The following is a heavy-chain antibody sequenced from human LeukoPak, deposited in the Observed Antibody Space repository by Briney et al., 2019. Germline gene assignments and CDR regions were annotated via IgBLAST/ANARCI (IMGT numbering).Heavy chain of an antibody. CDR1: GFTFSSYW. V-gene: IGHV3-74*01. Sequence: PGGSLRLSCAASGFTFSSYWMHWVRQAPGKGLVWVSRIHSDGSSTSYADSVRGRFTMSRDNAKNTLYLQTNSLRADDTAVYYCARGWITAGAYYDYWGQGTLVTVSS. D-gene: IGHD6-13*01. CDR3: ARGWITAGAYYDY. J-gene: IGHJ4*02. CDR2: IHSDGSST.